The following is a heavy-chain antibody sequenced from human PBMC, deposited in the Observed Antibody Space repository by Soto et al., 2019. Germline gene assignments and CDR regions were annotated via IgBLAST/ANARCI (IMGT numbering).Heavy chain of an antibody. CDR1: GFTFSSYA. D-gene: IGHD3-3*01. V-gene: IGHV3-23*01. J-gene: IGHJ4*02. Sequence: GGSLRLSCAASGFTFSSYAMSWVRQAPGKGLEWVSAISGSGGSTYYADSVKGRFTISRDNSKNTLYLQMNSLRAEDTAVYYCALRFLEWLLSFDYWGQGTLVTVSS. CDR3: ALRFLEWLLSFDY. CDR2: ISGSGGST.